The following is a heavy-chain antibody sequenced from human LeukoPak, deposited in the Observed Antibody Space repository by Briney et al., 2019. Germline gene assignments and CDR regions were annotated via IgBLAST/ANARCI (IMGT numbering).Heavy chain of an antibody. CDR1: GGSFSDYS. V-gene: IGHV1-69*08. D-gene: IGHD1-26*01. CDR3: ATGDLWELRGFDY. Sequence: SVKVPCKASGGSFSDYSISWVRQAPGQGLEWMGRIIAILDTAHYAQKFQGRFTITADKSTTTVYMELSSLRSDDTAVYYCATGDLWELRGFDYWGQGTLVTVSS. J-gene: IGHJ4*02. CDR2: IIAILDTA.